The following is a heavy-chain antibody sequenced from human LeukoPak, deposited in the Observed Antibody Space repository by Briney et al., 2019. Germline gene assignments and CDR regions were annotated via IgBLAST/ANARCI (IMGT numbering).Heavy chain of an antibody. D-gene: IGHD4-11*01. CDR1: GFTFSSYS. J-gene: IGHJ3*02. CDR2: ISSSSSYI. CDR3: ARPTGVHDAFDI. Sequence: GGSLRLSCAASGFTFSSYSMNWVRQAPGKGLEWVSSISSSSSYIYYADSVKGRFTISRDNAKNSLYLQMNSLRAEDTAVYYCARPTGVHDAFDIWGRGTMVTVSS. V-gene: IGHV3-21*01.